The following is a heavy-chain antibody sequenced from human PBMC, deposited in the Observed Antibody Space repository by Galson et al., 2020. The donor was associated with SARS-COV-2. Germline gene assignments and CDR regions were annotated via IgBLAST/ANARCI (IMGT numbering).Heavy chain of an antibody. CDR1: GYSIRSGYY. CDR2: FHYSGST. J-gene: IGHJ5*02. CDR3: ARRVGVRIAENYFDP. Sequence: SETLSLTCVVSGYSIRSGYYWGWIRQPPGKGLEWIGRFHYSGSTYYNPSLKSRVTISIDTSKNHLSLKLSSVTAADTAVYYCARRVGVRIAENYFDPWGQGTLVSVSS. D-gene: IGHD1-7*01. V-gene: IGHV4-38-2*01.